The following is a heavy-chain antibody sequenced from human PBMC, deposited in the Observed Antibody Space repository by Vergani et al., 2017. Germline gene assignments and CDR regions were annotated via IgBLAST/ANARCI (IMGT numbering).Heavy chain of an antibody. D-gene: IGHD2-2*01. J-gene: IGHJ5*02. CDR3: ARVFVVVPAAKITPPWFDP. V-gene: IGHV4-34*01. CDR2: INQSGST. Sequence: QVQLQQWGAGLLKPSETLSLICAVYGGSFSGYYWSWIRQPPGKGLEWIGEINQSGSTKNNPSLKSRVTISVDTSKNQFSLKLSSVTAADTAVYYCARVFVVVPAAKITPPWFDPWGQGTLVTVSS. CDR1: GGSFSGYY.